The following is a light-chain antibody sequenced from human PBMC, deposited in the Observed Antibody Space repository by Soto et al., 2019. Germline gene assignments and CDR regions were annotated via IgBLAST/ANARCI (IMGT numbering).Light chain of an antibody. J-gene: IGLJ1*01. CDR2: DVV. CDR3: SSYTSTMTNV. V-gene: IGLV2-14*03. Sequence: QSVLTQPASVSGSPGQSITISCTGTSSDVGGFNSVSWYQLRPGTAPKLILYDVVDRPSGVSYRFSGSKSGNTAPLTISGLQAADEADYFRSSYTSTMTNVFGSGTKVTVL. CDR1: SSDVGGFNS.